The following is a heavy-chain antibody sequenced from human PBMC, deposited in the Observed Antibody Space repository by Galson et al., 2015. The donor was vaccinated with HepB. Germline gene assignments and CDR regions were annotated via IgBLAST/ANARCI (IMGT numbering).Heavy chain of an antibody. V-gene: IGHV5-10-1*01. CDR1: GYNFTNYW. J-gene: IGHJ5*02. CDR2: IDPSDSYT. Sequence: QSGAEVKKPGESLTISCKGSGYNFTNYWINWVRQMPGKGLEWMGRIDPSDSYTNYSPSFQGHVTISTDKSISTAYLQWSNLKASDSAMYYCARQVAITDWFDPWGQGTLVTVSS. CDR3: ARQVAITDWFDP. D-gene: IGHD1-14*01.